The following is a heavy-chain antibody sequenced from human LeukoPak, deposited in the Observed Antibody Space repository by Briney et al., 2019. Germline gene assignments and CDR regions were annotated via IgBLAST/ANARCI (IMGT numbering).Heavy chain of an antibody. CDR1: GYTFTSYG. CDR2: ISAYNGNT. Sequence: ASVKVSCKASGYTFTSYGISWVRQAPGQGLEWMGWISAYNGNTNYAQKLQGRVTMTTDTSTSTAYMELRSLRSDDTAVYYCARDPRYYYDRGGVDYWGQGTLVTVSS. D-gene: IGHD3-22*01. CDR3: ARDPRYYYDRGGVDY. V-gene: IGHV1-18*01. J-gene: IGHJ4*02.